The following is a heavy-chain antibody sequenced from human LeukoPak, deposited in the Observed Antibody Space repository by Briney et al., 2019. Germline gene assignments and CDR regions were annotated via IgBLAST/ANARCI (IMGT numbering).Heavy chain of an antibody. D-gene: IGHD6-19*01. CDR3: ARDQVAGTGWFDY. CDR1: GGTFSSYA. CDR2: IIPIFGIA. J-gene: IGHJ4*02. V-gene: IGHV1-69*04. Sequence: SVKFSCKASGGTFSSYAISWVRQAPGQWLECMGRIIPIFGIANYAQKFHGRVTITSYKSTSTAYMALSSLRSEHTAVYYCARDQVAGTGWFDYWGQRTLVPVSS.